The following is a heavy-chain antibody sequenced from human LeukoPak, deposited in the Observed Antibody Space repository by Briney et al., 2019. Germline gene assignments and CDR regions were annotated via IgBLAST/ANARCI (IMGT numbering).Heavy chain of an antibody. J-gene: IGHJ4*02. V-gene: IGHV3-21*05. D-gene: IGHD3-10*01. CDR1: GFTFGNYG. CDR2: ITTRSSYT. Sequence: GGFLRLSCAVSGFTFGNYGMHWVRQAPGKGLEWVSYITTRSSYTNYAGSVKGRFTISRDNAKNSLFLQMNGLRAEDTAVYYCARAGGVHTYGNYFDYWGQGTLVTVSS. CDR3: ARAGGVHTYGNYFDY.